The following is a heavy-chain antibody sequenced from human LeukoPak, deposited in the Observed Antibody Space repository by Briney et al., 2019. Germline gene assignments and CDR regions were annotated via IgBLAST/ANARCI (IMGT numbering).Heavy chain of an antibody. CDR2: IYYSGST. CDR3: ARSTPHYYDSSGYHDY. J-gene: IGHJ4*02. D-gene: IGHD3-22*01. Sequence: PSQTLSLTCTVSGGSISSGDYYWSWIRQPPGKGLEWIGYIYYSGSTYYNPSLKSRVTISVDKSKNQFSLKLSSVTAADTAVYYCARSTPHYYDSSGYHDYWGQGTLVTVSS. V-gene: IGHV4-30-4*01. CDR1: GGSISSGDYY.